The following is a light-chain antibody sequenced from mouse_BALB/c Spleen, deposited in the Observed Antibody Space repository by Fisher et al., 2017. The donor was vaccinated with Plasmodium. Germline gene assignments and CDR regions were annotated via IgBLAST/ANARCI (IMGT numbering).Light chain of an antibody. CDR2: KVS. CDR1: QSLVHSYGATH. V-gene: IGKV1-110*01. Sequence: DIVLTQSPLSLPVSLGDQASISCRSSQSLVHSYGATHLHWYLQKPGQSPKLLISKVSNRFSGVPDRFSGSGSGTDFTLSINSVETEDFGMYFCQQSNSWPYTFGGGTKLEIK. CDR3: QQSNSWPYT. J-gene: IGKJ2*01.